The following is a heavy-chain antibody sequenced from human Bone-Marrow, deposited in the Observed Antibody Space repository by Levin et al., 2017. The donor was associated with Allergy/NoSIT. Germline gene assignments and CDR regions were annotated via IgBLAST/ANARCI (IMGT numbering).Heavy chain of an antibody. CDR2: IYYSRST. V-gene: IGHV4-30-4*01. D-gene: IGHD3-9*01. J-gene: IGHJ4*02. Sequence: PSETLSLTCSVSGGSINSGDHFWSWVRQPPGKGLEWIGYIYYSRSTSYSPSLKSRLTISVDTSKNQLSLKLNSVTAADTAVYVCARSGYLAAMTGYYFDSWGQGTLVTVSS. CDR1: GGSINSGDHF. CDR3: ARSGYLAAMTGYYFDS.